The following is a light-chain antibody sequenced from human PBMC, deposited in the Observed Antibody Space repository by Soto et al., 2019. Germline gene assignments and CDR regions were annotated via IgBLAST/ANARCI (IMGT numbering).Light chain of an antibody. V-gene: IGKV1-27*01. J-gene: IGKJ4*01. CDR2: AAS. Sequence: DIQMTQSPSSLSASVGARVTITCRASQGISNYLAWYQQKPGKVPKLLIYAASTLQSGVPSRFSGSGSGTDFTLTISSLQPEDVASYYCQKYSSASTFGGGTKVDI. CDR3: QKYSSAST. CDR1: QGISNY.